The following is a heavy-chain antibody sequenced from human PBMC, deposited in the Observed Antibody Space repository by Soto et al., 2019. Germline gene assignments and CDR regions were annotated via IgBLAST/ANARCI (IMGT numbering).Heavy chain of an antibody. CDR1: GFTFSSYS. CDR2: ISSSSSYI. V-gene: IGHV3-21*01. Sequence: GGSPRLSCAASGFTFSSYSMNWVRQAPGKGLEWVSSISSSSSYIYYADSVKGRFTISRDNAKNSLYLQMNSLRAEDTAVYYCARVPAAIITPIFIDYWGQGTLVTVSS. D-gene: IGHD2-2*01. J-gene: IGHJ4*02. CDR3: ARVPAAIITPIFIDY.